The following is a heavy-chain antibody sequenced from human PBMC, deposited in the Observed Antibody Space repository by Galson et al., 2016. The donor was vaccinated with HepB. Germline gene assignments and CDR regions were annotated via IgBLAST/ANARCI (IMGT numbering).Heavy chain of an antibody. Sequence: SLRLSCAASGFSFRNSWRTWVRQTTGTGLEWVADINKDGRENRYVESVMGRFTISRDYAKNPLFLQMNSLSAEDTAVYYCARTQRNGDELDYWGQGTLVTVSS. CDR3: ARTQRNGDELDY. D-gene: IGHD4-17*01. V-gene: IGHV3-7*04. CDR1: GFSFRNSW. J-gene: IGHJ4*02. CDR2: INKDGREN.